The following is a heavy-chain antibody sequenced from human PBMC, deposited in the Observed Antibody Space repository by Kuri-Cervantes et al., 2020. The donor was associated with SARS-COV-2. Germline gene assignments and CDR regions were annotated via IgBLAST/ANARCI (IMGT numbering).Heavy chain of an antibody. CDR2: IYPGDSDT. CDR3: ARAPGRYCSSTSCARGAFDI. Sequence: GESLKISCEGSGYIFTSYWIGWVRQMPGKGLEWMGIIYPGDSDTRYSPSFQGQVTISADKSINTAYLQWSSLKASDSAMYYCARAPGRYCSSTSCARGAFDIWGQGTMVTVSS. CDR1: GYIFTSYW. V-gene: IGHV5-51*01. D-gene: IGHD2-2*01. J-gene: IGHJ3*02.